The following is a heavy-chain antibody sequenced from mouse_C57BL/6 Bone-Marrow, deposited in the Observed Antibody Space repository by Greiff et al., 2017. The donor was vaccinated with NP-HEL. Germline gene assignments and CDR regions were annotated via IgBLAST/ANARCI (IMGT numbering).Heavy chain of an antibody. CDR2: IYPSDSET. J-gene: IGHJ2*01. CDR1: GYTFTSYW. CDR3: ARREGPFDY. Sequence: QVQLQQPGAELVRPGSSVKLSCKASGYTFTSYWMDWVKQRPGQGLEWIGNIYPSDSETHYNQKFKDKATLTVDKSSRTAYMQLSSLTSEDSAVYYCARREGPFDYWGQGTTLTVSS. V-gene: IGHV1-61*01.